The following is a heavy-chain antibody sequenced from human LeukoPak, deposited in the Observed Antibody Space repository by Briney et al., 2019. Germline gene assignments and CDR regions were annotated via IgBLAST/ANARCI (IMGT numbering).Heavy chain of an antibody. CDR1: GGSITSGSYY. D-gene: IGHD2-15*01. CDR3: ARHRTYCSGGSCYPDYNWFDP. J-gene: IGHJ5*02. Sequence: SETLSLTCTVSGGSITSGSYYWSWIRQPPGKGLEWIGSIHDTGTTYYNPSLKTRVTMDVDTSKKQFSLKMNSVTAADTAVYYCARHRTYCSGGSCYPDYNWFDPWGQGTLVTVSS. CDR2: IHDTGTT. V-gene: IGHV4-39*01.